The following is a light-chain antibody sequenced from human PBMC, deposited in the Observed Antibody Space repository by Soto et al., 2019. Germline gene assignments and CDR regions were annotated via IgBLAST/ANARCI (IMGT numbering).Light chain of an antibody. CDR1: QSISSW. CDR3: QEYSSFRT. Sequence: DIQRTQSPSTLSASVGDRVTITCRASQSISSWLAWYQQKPGKAPKLLIYKASSLERGVPSRFSGSGSGTEFTLPISSLQPDDFATYYCQEYSSFRTFGQGTKVEIK. V-gene: IGKV1-5*03. CDR2: KAS. J-gene: IGKJ1*01.